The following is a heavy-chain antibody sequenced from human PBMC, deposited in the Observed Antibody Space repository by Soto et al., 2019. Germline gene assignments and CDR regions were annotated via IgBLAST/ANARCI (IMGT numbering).Heavy chain of an antibody. D-gene: IGHD6-13*01. CDR2: INHSGST. CDR1: GGSFSGYY. Sequence: SETLSLTCAVYGGSFSGYYWSWIRQPPGKGLEWIGEINHSGSTNYNPSLKSRVTISVDTSKNQFSLKLSSVTAADTAVYYCARTPLVRRRGGASNWFDPWGQGTLVTVSS. V-gene: IGHV4-34*01. J-gene: IGHJ5*02. CDR3: ARTPLVRRRGGASNWFDP.